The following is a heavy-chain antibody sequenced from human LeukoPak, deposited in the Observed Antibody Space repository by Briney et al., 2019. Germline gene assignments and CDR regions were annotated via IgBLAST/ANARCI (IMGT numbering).Heavy chain of an antibody. CDR1: GFTVSSNY. D-gene: IGHD2-8*01. CDR3: ASNAVLDYYYMDV. V-gene: IGHV3-53*01. J-gene: IGHJ6*03. Sequence: GGSLRLSCAASGFTVSSNYMSWVRQAPGKGLEWVSVIYSGGSTYYADSVKGRFTISRDNSKNTLYLQMNSLRAEDTAVYYCASNAVLDYYYMDVWGKGTTVTVSS. CDR2: IYSGGST.